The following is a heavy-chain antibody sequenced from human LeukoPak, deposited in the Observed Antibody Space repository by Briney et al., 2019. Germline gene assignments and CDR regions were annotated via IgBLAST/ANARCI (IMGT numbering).Heavy chain of an antibody. CDR3: ARGQGARYYYYYGMDV. V-gene: IGHV4-30-2*01. J-gene: IGHJ6*02. CDR2: IYHSGST. D-gene: IGHD3-16*01. CDR1: GGSISSGGYS. Sequence: PSQTLPLTCAVSGGSISSGGYSWSWIRQPPGKGLEWIGYIYHSGSTYYNPSLKSRVTISVDRSKNQFSLKLSSVTAADTAVYYCARGQGARYYYYYGMDVWGQGTTVTVSS.